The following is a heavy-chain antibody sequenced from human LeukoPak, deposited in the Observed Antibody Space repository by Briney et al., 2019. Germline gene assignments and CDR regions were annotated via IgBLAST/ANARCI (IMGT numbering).Heavy chain of an antibody. D-gene: IGHD4-17*01. CDR2: IYYSGST. J-gene: IGHJ5*01. CDR3: ARDRFDYGEYEFDS. V-gene: IGHV4-59*01. CDR1: GGSISSYY. Sequence: SETLSLTCTVSGGSISSYYWSWIRQPPGKGLEWIGYIYYSGSTNYNPSLKSRVTISVDTSKNQFSLKLSSVTAADTAVYYCARDRFDYGEYEFDSWGQGALVTVSS.